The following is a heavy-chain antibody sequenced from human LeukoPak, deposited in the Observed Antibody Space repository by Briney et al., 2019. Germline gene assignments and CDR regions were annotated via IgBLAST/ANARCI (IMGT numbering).Heavy chain of an antibody. CDR1: GYTFTGYY. V-gene: IGHV1-2*06. CDR2: INPNSGGT. D-gene: IGHD2-15*01. Sequence: ASVKVSCKASGYTFTGYYMHWVRQAPGQGLEWMGRINPNSGGTNYAQKFQGRVTMTRDTSISTAYMELSRLRSDDTAVYYCARVPPLRVVVAATGYYGMDVWGQGTTATVSS. CDR3: ARVPPLRVVVAATGYYGMDV. J-gene: IGHJ6*02.